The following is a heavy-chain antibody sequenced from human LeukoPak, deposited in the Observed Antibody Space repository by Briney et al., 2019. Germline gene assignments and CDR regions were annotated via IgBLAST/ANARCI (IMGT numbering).Heavy chain of an antibody. CDR1: GFTFDDYA. CDR2: ISGDGGST. CDR3: AKDLGYYYDSSGYYYGAFDI. Sequence: GGSLRLSCAASGFTFDDYAMHSVRQAPGEGLEWVSLISGDGGSTYYADSVKGRFTISRDNSTNSLYLQMNSLRTEDTALYYCAKDLGYYYDSSGYYYGAFDIWGQGTMVTVSS. V-gene: IGHV3-43*02. D-gene: IGHD3-22*01. J-gene: IGHJ3*02.